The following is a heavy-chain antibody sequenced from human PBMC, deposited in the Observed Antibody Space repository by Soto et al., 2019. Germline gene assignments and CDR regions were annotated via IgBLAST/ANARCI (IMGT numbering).Heavy chain of an antibody. D-gene: IGHD3-3*01. Sequence: GGSLRLSCAASGFTFSSYSMNWVRQAPGKGLEWVSYISSSSSTIYYADSVKGRFTISRDNAKNSLYLQMNSLRAEDTAVYYCARMGGVRDFWSGYFDAFDIWGQGTMVTVSS. CDR2: ISSSSSTI. CDR3: ARMGGVRDFWSGYFDAFDI. V-gene: IGHV3-48*01. J-gene: IGHJ3*02. CDR1: GFTFSSYS.